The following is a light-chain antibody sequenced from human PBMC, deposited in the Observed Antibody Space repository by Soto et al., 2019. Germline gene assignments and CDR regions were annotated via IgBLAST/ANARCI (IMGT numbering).Light chain of an antibody. CDR3: QQYSTYPWT. V-gene: IGKV1-5*03. CDR2: KAS. J-gene: IGKJ1*01. CDR1: QTISTL. Sequence: DIQMTQSPSTLSASVGDRVTITCRASQTISTLLAWYQQRPGKAPNLLIYKASSLESGVPSRFSGSGSGTEFTLTISSLQPDDFANYFCQQYSTYPWTFGQGTKVEVK.